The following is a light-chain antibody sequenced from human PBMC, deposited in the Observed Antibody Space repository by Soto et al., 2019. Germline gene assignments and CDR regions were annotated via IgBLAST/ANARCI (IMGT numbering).Light chain of an antibody. V-gene: IGKV3-20*01. CDR3: QQYGSSPPDT. Sequence: EIVLTHSPGALSLAPGERATLSCRVSQSVSNPYLGWYPQIPGQAPRLLIYGTSNRASGIPDRFSGSGSGTDFPLSIIRREHEGFAVHFCQQYGSSPPDTFPQGTKLEI. CDR2: GTS. CDR1: QSVSNPY. J-gene: IGKJ2*01.